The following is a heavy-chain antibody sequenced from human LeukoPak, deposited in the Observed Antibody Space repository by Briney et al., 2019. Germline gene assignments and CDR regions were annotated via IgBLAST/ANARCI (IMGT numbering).Heavy chain of an antibody. D-gene: IGHD4-17*01. V-gene: IGHV1-69*05. CDR1: GYTFSSYG. CDR2: IIPIFGTA. CDR3: AREGAASTVTGQGLFDY. Sequence: APVKVSCKASGYTFSSYGISWGRQAPGQGLEWMGRIIPIFGTANYAQKFQGRVTITTDESTSTAYMELSSLRSEDTAVYYCAREGAASTVTGQGLFDYWGQGTLVTVSS. J-gene: IGHJ4*02.